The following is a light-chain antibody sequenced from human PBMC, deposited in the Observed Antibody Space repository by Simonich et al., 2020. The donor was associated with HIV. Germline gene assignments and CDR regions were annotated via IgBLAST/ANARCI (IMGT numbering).Light chain of an antibody. CDR1: QSVLYSSNNKNY. Sequence: DIVMTQSPDSLAVSLGERATINCKSSQSVLYSSNNKNYLAWYQQKPGQPPKLLINWASTRESGVPDRFSSSGSGTDFTLTISSLQAEDVAVYYCQQYYSTPPTFGQGTKVEIK. J-gene: IGKJ1*01. CDR3: QQYYSTPPT. V-gene: IGKV4-1*01. CDR2: WAS.